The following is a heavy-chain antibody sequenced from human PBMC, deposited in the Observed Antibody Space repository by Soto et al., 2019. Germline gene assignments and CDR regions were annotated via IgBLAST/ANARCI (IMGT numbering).Heavy chain of an antibody. CDR1: GFSLSTSGVG. Sequence: QITLKESGPTLVKPTQTLTLTCTFSGFSLSTSGVGVGWIRQPPGKALEWLALIYWDDDKRYSPSLKSRLTITKDTSKNQVVLTMTNMDPVDTATYYCAHSTRYGGNPPSGPVDYWGQGTLVTVSS. CDR2: IYWDDDK. D-gene: IGHD4-17*01. V-gene: IGHV2-5*02. J-gene: IGHJ4*02. CDR3: AHSTRYGGNPPSGPVDY.